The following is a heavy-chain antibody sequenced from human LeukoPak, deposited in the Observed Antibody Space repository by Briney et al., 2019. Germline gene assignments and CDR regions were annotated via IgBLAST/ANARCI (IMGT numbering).Heavy chain of an antibody. V-gene: IGHV3-23*01. CDR2: ISGSGGST. Sequence: GGSLRLSCAASGFTFSSYAMSWVRQAPGKGLEWVAAISGSGGSTYYADSVKGRFTISRDNSKNTLYLQMNSLSADDTAVYYCAKVAHYYGSGSYYEYYFDYWGQGALVTVSS. J-gene: IGHJ4*02. CDR3: AKVAHYYGSGSYYEYYFDY. CDR1: GFTFSSYA. D-gene: IGHD3-10*01.